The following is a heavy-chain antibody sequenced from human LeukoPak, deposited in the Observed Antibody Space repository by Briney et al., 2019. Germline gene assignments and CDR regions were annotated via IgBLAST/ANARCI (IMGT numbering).Heavy chain of an antibody. CDR1: GFTFSSYM. Sequence: KSGGSLRLSCAASGFTFSSYMMNWVRKAPGKGLEWVSSINSGSTYTYYTESVKGRFTVSRDNAKNSLFLQMNSLRAEDTAIYYCARSLTTLTYEGYWGQGTLVTVSS. CDR3: ARSLTTLTYEGY. J-gene: IGHJ4*02. CDR2: INSGSTYT. V-gene: IGHV3-21*01. D-gene: IGHD1-1*01.